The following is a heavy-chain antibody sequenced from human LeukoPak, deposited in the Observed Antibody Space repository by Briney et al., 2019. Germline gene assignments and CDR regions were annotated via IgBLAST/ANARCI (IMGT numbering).Heavy chain of an antibody. CDR1: GYTFTSYD. V-gene: IGHV1-8*01. CDR3: ARDPGAAAGTDNYYYYYMDV. CDR2: MNPSSGNT. J-gene: IGHJ6*03. Sequence: ASVKVSCKASGYTFTSYDINWVRQATGQGLEWMGWMNPSSGNTGYAQKFQGRVTMTRDMSTSTVYMELSSLRSEDTAVYYCARDPGAAAGTDNYYYYYMDVWGKGTTVTVSS. D-gene: IGHD6-13*01.